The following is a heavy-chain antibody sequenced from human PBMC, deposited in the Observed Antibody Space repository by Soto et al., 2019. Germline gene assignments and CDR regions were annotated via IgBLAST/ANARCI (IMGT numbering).Heavy chain of an antibody. CDR3: AKCPYSNYVVNF. J-gene: IGHJ4*02. CDR2: INNSGDNT. V-gene: IGHV3-23*01. CDR1: GFTSSFYA. Sequence: VGSLRLSCAASGFTSSFYAMSWVRQAPGKGLEWVSTINNSGDNTYYADSVKGRFTISRDNSKNTLYLQMSSLIAEDTAVYYCAKCPYSNYVVNFWGQGTLVTVSS. D-gene: IGHD4-4*01.